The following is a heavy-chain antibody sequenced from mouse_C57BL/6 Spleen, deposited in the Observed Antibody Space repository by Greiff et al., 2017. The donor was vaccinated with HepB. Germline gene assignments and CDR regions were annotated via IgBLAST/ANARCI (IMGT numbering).Heavy chain of an antibody. D-gene: IGHD1-1*01. CDR3: ARGATVVARALDY. CDR1: GYTFTDYY. J-gene: IGHJ2*01. Sequence: EVQLQQSGPELVKPGASVKISCKASGYTFTDYYMNWVKQSHGKSLEWIGDINPNNGGTSYNQKFKGKATLTVDKSSSTAYMELRSLTSEDSAVYYCARGATVVARALDYWGQGTTLTVSS. V-gene: IGHV1-26*01. CDR2: INPNNGGT.